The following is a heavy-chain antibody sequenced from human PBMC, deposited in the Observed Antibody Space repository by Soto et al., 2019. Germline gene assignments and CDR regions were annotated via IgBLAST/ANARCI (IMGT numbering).Heavy chain of an antibody. V-gene: IGHV1-69*13. J-gene: IGHJ6*02. Sequence: SVKVSCKASGGTFSSYAISWVRQAPGQGLEWMGGIIPIFGTANYAQKFQGRVTITADESTSTAYMELSSLRSEDTAVYYCARGYSSSWDLYYYYGMDVWGQGTTVTVSS. CDR3: ARGYSSSWDLYYYYGMDV. D-gene: IGHD6-13*01. CDR2: IIPIFGTA. CDR1: GGTFSSYA.